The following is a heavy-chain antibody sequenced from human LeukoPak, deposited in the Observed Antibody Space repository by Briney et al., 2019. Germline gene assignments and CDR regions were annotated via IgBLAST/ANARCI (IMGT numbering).Heavy chain of an antibody. CDR3: ARGQEKEAGSSYYYYYMDV. V-gene: IGHV1-69*05. J-gene: IGHJ6*03. CDR1: GGTFSSYA. CDR2: IIPIFGTA. Sequence: SVKVSCKASGGTFSSYAISWVRQAPGQGLEWMGGIIPIFGTANYAQKFQGRVTITTDESTSTAYMELSSLRSEDTAVYYCARGQEKEAGSSYYYYYMDVWGKGTTVTVSS. D-gene: IGHD2-15*01.